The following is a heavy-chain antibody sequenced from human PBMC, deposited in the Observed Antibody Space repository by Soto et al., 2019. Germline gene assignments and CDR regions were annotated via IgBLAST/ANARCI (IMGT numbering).Heavy chain of an antibody. CDR3: TVWIEGACY. V-gene: IGHV3-72*01. D-gene: IGHD3-16*01. CDR2: SKNRGQGFTI. CDR1: GFTFNDHY. J-gene: IGHJ4*02. Sequence: HLVASGGGLVQPGGSLRLSCAASGFTFNDHYMDWVRQAPGKGLEWVARSKNRGQGFTIEYAASLKGRFTISSGDSTTSLYLQMNGLETDDTAVYYCTVWIEGACYWGRGILVTVSS.